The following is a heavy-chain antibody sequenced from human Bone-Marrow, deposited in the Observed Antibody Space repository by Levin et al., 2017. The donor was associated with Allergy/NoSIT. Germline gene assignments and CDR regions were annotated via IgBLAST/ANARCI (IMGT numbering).Heavy chain of an antibody. Sequence: PGGSLRLSCKGSGYSFTNYWIAWVRQMPGKGLEWMGIVSPGTSDIRYSPSFEGQVSISADNSITTAYLQWSSLEASDTAVYYCARASTVYGALKSESFPHWGQGTLVTVSS. CDR2: VSPGTSDI. CDR3: ARASTVYGALKSESFPH. CDR1: GYSFTNYW. V-gene: IGHV5-51*01. J-gene: IGHJ1*01. D-gene: IGHD4-17*01.